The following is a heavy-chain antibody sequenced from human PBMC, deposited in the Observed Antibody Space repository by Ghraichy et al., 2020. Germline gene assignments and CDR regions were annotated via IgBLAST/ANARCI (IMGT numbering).Heavy chain of an antibody. CDR1: GGSISSYY. D-gene: IGHD5-18*01. V-gene: IGHV4-59*01. CDR3: ARSSDTAMDY. CDR2: IYYSGST. Sequence: TLSLTCTVSGGSISSYYWSWIRQPPGKGLEWIGYIYYSGSTNYNPSLKSRVTISVDTSKNQFSLKLSSVTAADTAVYYCARSSDTAMDYWGQGTLVTVSS. J-gene: IGHJ4*02.